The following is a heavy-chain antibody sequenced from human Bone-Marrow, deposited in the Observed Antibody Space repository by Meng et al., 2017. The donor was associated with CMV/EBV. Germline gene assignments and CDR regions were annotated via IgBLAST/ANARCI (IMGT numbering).Heavy chain of an antibody. D-gene: IGHD2/OR15-2a*01. J-gene: IGHJ4*02. Sequence: SGFTFRSYVMSWARHVPGKGLEWVSTITATSGSTYYADSVKGRFTVSRDNSKSTLYLQMISLRGEDTAIYYCAKHKAVTTLEFYFDSWGQGTLVTVSS. CDR2: ITATSGST. CDR1: GFTFRSYV. V-gene: IGHV3-23*01. CDR3: AKHKAVTTLEFYFDS.